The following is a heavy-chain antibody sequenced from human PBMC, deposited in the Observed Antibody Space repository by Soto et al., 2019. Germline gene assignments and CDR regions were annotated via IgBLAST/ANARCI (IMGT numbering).Heavy chain of an antibody. Sequence: QVQLVQSGAEVKMPGASVKVSCRASGYIFTKFPIHGVRQSPGQRLEWMGWINPAHGDTGYSQSFQGRVTSSRATSANTGYMEPNSLESGETAVYYWASKDYYAAGADNFASWGPGTLVPVSP. V-gene: IGHV1-3*01. D-gene: IGHD3-10*01. CDR3: ASKDYYAAGADNFAS. J-gene: IGHJ4*02. CDR2: INPAHGDT. CDR1: GYIFTKFP.